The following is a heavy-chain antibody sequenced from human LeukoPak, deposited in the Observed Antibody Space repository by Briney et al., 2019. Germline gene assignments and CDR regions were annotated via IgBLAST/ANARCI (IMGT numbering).Heavy chain of an antibody. CDR1: GFTFSSYA. J-gene: IGHJ4*02. CDR3: AKGNLYSTAILTSYPSLDY. D-gene: IGHD2-21*01. V-gene: IGHV3-23*01. CDR2: ISGSGGST. Sequence: PGGSLRLSCAASGFTFSSYAMSWVRQAPGKGLEWVSAISGSGGSTCYADSVKGRFTISRDNSKNTLYLQMNSLRAEDTAVYYCAKGNLYSTAILTSYPSLDYWGQGTLVTVSS.